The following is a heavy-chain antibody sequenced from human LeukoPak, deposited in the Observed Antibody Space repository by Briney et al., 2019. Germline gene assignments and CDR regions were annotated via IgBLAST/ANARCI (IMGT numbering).Heavy chain of an antibody. D-gene: IGHD2-15*01. CDR2: MNPNSGNT. J-gene: IGHJ5*02. V-gene: IGHV1-8*01. Sequence: ASVKVSCKASGYTFSSYDINWVRQATRQGLEWMGWMNPNSGNTGYAQKFQGRVTMTRNTSISTAYMEVSSLRSDDTAVYYCARAPDCSGGSCYLWFDPWGQGTLVTVSS. CDR3: ARAPDCSGGSCYLWFDP. CDR1: GYTFSSYD.